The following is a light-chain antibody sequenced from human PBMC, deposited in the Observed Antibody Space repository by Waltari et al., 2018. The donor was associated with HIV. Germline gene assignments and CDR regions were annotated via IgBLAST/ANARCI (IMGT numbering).Light chain of an antibody. J-gene: IGLJ1*01. CDR1: RSDVGGSNY. CDR2: EVS. Sequence: QSAVTQPASVSGAPGQSITIPCTGTRSDVGGSNYVSWYQQHPVKAPQLMIYEVSNRPSGVSNRFSGSKSGNTASLTISGLQAEDEADYYCSSYTSSSTYVFGTGTKVTVL. V-gene: IGLV2-14*01. CDR3: SSYTSSSTYV.